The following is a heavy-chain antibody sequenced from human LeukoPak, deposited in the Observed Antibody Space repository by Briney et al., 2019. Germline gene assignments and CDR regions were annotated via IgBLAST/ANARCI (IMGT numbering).Heavy chain of an antibody. CDR2: ISTSSGNM. CDR3: ARRAPSHDFDD. CDR1: GFTFSSYW. V-gene: IGHV3-21*01. Sequence: GGSLRLSCAASGFTFSSYWMHWVRQAPGKGLEWVSAISTSSGNMYYADSVKGRFTISRDNAKNSLYLQMNSLRVEDTAVYYCARRAPSHDFDDWGQGTLVTVSS. J-gene: IGHJ4*02.